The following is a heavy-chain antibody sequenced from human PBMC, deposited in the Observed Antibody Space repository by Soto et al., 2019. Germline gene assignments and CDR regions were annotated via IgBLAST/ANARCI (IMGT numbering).Heavy chain of an antibody. V-gene: IGHV4-34*01. CDR2: INHSGST. Sequence: SETLSLTCAVYGGSFSGYYWSWIRQPPGKGLEWIGEINHSGSTNYNPSLKSRVTISVDTSKNQFSLKLSSVTAADTAVYYCETGTSGSGSYYSDYWGQGTLVTVSS. CDR3: ETGTSGSGSYYSDY. CDR1: GGSFSGYY. J-gene: IGHJ4*02. D-gene: IGHD3-10*01.